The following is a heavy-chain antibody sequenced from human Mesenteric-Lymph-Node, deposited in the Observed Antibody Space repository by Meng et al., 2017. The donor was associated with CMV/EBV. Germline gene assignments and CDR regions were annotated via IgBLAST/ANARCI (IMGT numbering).Heavy chain of an antibody. V-gene: IGHV1-18*01. Sequence: ASVKVCKASGDTLTTHGITWVRQAPGQGPEWMGWISTYNGNTNYAQKLQGRVTMTTHRSTNTAYMELRSLRSDDTAMYYCATSIPAAGSLYYYGMDVWGQGTTVTVSS. CDR2: ISTYNGNT. D-gene: IGHD6-13*01. CDR3: ATSIPAAGSLYYYGMDV. CDR1: GDTLTTHG. J-gene: IGHJ6*02.